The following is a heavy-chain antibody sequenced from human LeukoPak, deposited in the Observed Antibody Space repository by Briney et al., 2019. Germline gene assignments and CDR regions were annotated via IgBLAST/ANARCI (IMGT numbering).Heavy chain of an antibody. CDR1: GFTFSSYS. V-gene: IGHV3-21*01. J-gene: IGHJ6*03. CDR2: ISSSSSYI. Sequence: GGSLRLSCAASGFTFSSYSMNWVRQAPGKGLEWVSSISSSSSYIYYADSVKGRFTISRDDAKNSLYLQMNSLRAEDTAVYYCARDLVPYYYYMDVWGKGTTVTISS. CDR3: ARDLVPYYYYMDV.